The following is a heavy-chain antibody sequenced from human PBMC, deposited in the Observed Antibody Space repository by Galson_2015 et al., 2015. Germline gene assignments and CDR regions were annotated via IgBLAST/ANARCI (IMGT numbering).Heavy chain of an antibody. Sequence: SLRLSCAASGFTFNSYGMNWVRQAPGKGLEWVSFISCNGSTIYYADSVKGRFTISRDNAKNSLYLQMNSLRDEDTAVYYCARDRGIRGSRLDVWGQGTPVTVSS. J-gene: IGHJ6*02. D-gene: IGHD1-14*01. CDR3: ARDRGIRGSRLDV. CDR1: GFTFNSYG. V-gene: IGHV3-48*02. CDR2: ISCNGSTI.